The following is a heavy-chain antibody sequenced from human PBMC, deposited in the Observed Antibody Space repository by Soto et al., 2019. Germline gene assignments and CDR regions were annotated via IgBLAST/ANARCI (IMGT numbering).Heavy chain of an antibody. V-gene: IGHV4-59*01. Sequence: SETLSLTCTVSGGSIRSYYWSWIRQPPGKGLEWIGYIYYSGSTNYNPSLKSRVTISVDTSKSQFSLKLSSVTAADTAMYYCEREEGVQYPFDPWGQGTLVTVSS. CDR1: GGSIRSYY. J-gene: IGHJ5*02. D-gene: IGHD1-1*01. CDR3: EREEGVQYPFDP. CDR2: IYYSGST.